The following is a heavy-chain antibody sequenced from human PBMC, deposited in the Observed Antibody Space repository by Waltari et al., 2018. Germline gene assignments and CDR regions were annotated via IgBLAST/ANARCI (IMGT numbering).Heavy chain of an antibody. V-gene: IGHV3-30*02. Sequence: QVQLVESGGGVVQPGGSLRLSCAASGFTFSSYGMQGVRQAPGKGLEWVAFRRYDGSNKYYADSVKGRFTISRDNSKNTLYLQMNSLRAEDTAVYYCAKVMCSGGSCSIDYWGQGTLVTVSS. CDR2: RRYDGSNK. CDR1: GFTFSSYG. CDR3: AKVMCSGGSCSIDY. D-gene: IGHD2-15*01. J-gene: IGHJ4*02.